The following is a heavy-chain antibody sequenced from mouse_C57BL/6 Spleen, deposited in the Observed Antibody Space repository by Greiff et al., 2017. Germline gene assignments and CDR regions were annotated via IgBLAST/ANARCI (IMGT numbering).Heavy chain of an antibody. CDR1: GYAFTNYL. V-gene: IGHV1-54*01. CDR2: IYPGSGGT. Sequence: QVQLQQSGAELVRPGTSVKVSCKASGYAFTNYLIEWVKQRPGQGLEWIGVIYPGSGGTNYNEKFKGKATLTADKSSSTAYMQLSSLTSEDSAVYFCARSDYGSSYSMDYWGQGTSVTVSS. J-gene: IGHJ4*01. D-gene: IGHD1-1*01. CDR3: ARSDYGSSYSMDY.